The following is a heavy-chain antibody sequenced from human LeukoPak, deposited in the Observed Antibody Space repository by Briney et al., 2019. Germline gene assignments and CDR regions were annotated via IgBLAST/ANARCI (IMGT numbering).Heavy chain of an antibody. CDR2: ISSNGGST. V-gene: IGHV3-64*01. CDR1: GFTFSSYW. Sequence: PGGSLRLSCAASGFTFSSYWMHWVRQAPGKGLEYVSAISSNGGSTYYANSVKGRFTISRDNSKNTLYLQMGSLRAEDMAVYYCARSTYDSSGYDAFDIWGQGTMVTVSS. J-gene: IGHJ3*02. CDR3: ARSTYDSSGYDAFDI. D-gene: IGHD3-22*01.